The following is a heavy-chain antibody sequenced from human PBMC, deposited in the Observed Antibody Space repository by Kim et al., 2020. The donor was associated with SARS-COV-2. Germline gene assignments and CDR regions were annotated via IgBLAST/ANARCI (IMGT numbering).Heavy chain of an antibody. D-gene: IGHD2-2*01. J-gene: IGHJ4*02. CDR3: ARSTLRYCSSTSCLAGVGY. Sequence: SVKVSCKASGGTFSSYAISWVRQAPGQGLEWMGGIIPIFGTANYAQKFQGRVTITADESTSTAYMELSSLRSEDTAVYYCARSTLRYCSSTSCLAGVGYWGQGTLVTVSS. CDR2: IIPIFGTA. V-gene: IGHV1-69*13. CDR1: GGTFSSYA.